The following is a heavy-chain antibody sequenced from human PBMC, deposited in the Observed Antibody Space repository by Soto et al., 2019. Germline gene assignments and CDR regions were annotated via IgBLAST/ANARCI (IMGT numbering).Heavy chain of an antibody. D-gene: IGHD3-16*01. CDR2: ITSKSTTI. V-gene: IGHV3-48*02. CDR1: GFTFTSYS. CDR3: AREMGACSDSSCYPGPYDS. Sequence: LRISCAAAGFTFTSYSMNWVRQAPGQGLEWVSYITSKSTTIKYADSVKGRFTVSRDNAKNSLYLQLNSLRDEDTAVYYCAREMGACSDSSCYPGPYDSWGQGTLVTVSS. J-gene: IGHJ5*02.